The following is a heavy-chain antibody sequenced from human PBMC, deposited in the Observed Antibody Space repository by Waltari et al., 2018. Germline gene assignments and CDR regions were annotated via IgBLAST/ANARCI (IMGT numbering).Heavy chain of an antibody. J-gene: IGHJ4*02. Sequence: QVQLQESGPGLVKPSETLSLPCTVSGYSISSGYYWGWIRQPPGKGLEWIGSIYHSGSTYYNPSLKSRVTISVDTSKNQFSLKLSSVTAADTAVYYCARGGRFRESPFDYWGQGTLVTVSS. V-gene: IGHV4-38-2*02. CDR1: GYSISSGYY. CDR3: ARGGRFRESPFDY. D-gene: IGHD3-10*01. CDR2: IYHSGST.